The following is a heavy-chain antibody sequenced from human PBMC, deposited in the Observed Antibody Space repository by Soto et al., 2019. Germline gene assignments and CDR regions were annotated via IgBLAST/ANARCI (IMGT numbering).Heavy chain of an antibody. CDR3: ARDPGGRYYFDY. CDR1: GGSISSYY. CDR2: IYYSGST. D-gene: IGHD2-8*02. J-gene: IGHJ4*02. V-gene: IGHV4-59*01. Sequence: SETLSLTCTVSGGSISSYYWSWIRQPPGKGLEWIGYIYYSGSTNYNPSLKSRVTISVDTSKNQFSLKLSSVTAADTAVYYCARDPGGRYYFDYWGQGTLVTVSS.